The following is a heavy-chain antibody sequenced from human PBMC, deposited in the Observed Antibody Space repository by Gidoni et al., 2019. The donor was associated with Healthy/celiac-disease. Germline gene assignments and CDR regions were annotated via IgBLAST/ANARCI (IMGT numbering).Heavy chain of an antibody. CDR2: ISGSGGST. CDR3: AKDADYGDYGVSYFDY. V-gene: IGHV3-23*01. Sequence: EVQLLESGGGLVQPGGSLRLSCAASGFPFSSYAMSWVRQAPGKGLEWVSAISGSGGSTYYADSVKGRFTISRDNSKNTLYLQMNSLRAEDTAVYYCAKDADYGDYGVSYFDYWGQGTLVTVSS. CDR1: GFPFSSYA. J-gene: IGHJ4*02. D-gene: IGHD4-17*01.